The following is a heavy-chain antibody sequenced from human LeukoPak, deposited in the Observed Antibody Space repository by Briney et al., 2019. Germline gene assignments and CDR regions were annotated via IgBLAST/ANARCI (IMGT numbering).Heavy chain of an antibody. D-gene: IGHD4-23*01. V-gene: IGHV3-11*03. CDR1: GFTFSDYY. Sequence: RSRGSLRLSCAASGFTFSDYYMSWIRQAPGKGLEWVSYISSSSRYTNYADSVKGRFTISRDNSKNSLYLQMNSLRTEDTALYYCAKTPPSYGRWGQGTLVTVSS. CDR2: ISSSSRYT. J-gene: IGHJ4*02. CDR3: AKTPPSYGR.